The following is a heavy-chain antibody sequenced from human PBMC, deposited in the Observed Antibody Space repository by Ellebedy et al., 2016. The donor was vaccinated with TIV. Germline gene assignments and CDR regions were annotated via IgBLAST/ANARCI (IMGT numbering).Heavy chain of an antibody. CDR2: IKEDGTET. Sequence: GGSLRLSCSASEFSSRSYWMTWVRQAPGKGPEWVANIKEDGTETYYVDSVKGRFTMSRDNAKSSFYLQMNSLRVEDTAVYYCATYSSVTGCLDSWGQGTLVTVSS. V-gene: IGHV3-7*03. J-gene: IGHJ5*01. CDR1: EFSSRSYW. CDR3: ATYSSVTGCLDS. D-gene: IGHD4-17*01.